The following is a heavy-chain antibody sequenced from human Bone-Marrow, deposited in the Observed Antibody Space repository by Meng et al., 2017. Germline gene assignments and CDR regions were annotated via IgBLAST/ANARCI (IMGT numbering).Heavy chain of an antibody. V-gene: IGHV4-34*01. CDR3: AKLNKYCGGDCPFDL. CDR2: INHSGST. D-gene: IGHD2-21*02. CDR1: GDFISNYY. Sequence: SETLSLTCTVSGDFISNYYWSWIRQPPGKGLEWIGEINHSGSTNYNPSLKSRVTISVDTSKNQFTLKLSSVTAADTAVYYCAKLNKYCGGDCPFDLWGHGPLVTVSS. J-gene: IGHJ2*01.